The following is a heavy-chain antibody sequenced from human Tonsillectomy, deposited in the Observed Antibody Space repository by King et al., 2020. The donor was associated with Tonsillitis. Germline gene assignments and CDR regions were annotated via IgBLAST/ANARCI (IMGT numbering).Heavy chain of an antibody. Sequence: QLQESGPGLVKPSETLSLTCTVSGGSISSSSYYWGWIRQPPGKGLEWIGSIYYSGSTYYNPSLKSRVTISVDTSKNQFSLKLSSLTAADTAVYYCARHSHMGHRSCSSTSCPWYFDLWGRGTLVTVSS. CDR3: ARHSHMGHRSCSSTSCPWYFDL. J-gene: IGHJ2*01. CDR2: IYYSGST. V-gene: IGHV4-39*01. D-gene: IGHD2-2*01. CDR1: GGSISSSSYY.